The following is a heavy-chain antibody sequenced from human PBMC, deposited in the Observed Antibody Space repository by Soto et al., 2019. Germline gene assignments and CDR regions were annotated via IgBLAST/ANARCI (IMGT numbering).Heavy chain of an antibody. V-gene: IGHV3-7*01. D-gene: IGHD1-1*01. Sequence: EVQLVESGGDLVQPGGSLRLSCAASGFTFSGYWMNWVRQAPGKGLEWVANIKQDGGEKYYADSVKGRFTISRDNAKNSLYLQMNFLRVDDTDIYFCAREWTTYNFDYWGRGTPVTVSS. CDR3: AREWTTYNFDY. CDR2: IKQDGGEK. CDR1: GFTFSGYW. J-gene: IGHJ4*02.